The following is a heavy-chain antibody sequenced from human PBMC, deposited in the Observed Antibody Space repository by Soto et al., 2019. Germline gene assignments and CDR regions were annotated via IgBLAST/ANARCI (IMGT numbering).Heavy chain of an antibody. V-gene: IGHV4-31*03. J-gene: IGHJ4*02. CDR3: AREGYCSGGSCPD. CDR1: GGSISSGGYY. D-gene: IGHD2-15*01. CDR2: INYSGST. Sequence: QVQLQESGPGLVKPSQTLSLTCTVSGGSISSGGYYWSWIRQHPGKGLEWIGYINYSGSTYYNPSLKSRVTISVDTSKNQFSLKLSSVTAADTVVYYCAREGYCSGGSCPDWGQGTLVTVSS.